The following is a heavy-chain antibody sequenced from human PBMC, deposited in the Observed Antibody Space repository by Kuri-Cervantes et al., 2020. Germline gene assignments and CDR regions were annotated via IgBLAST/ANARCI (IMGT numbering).Heavy chain of an antibody. J-gene: IGHJ6*04. D-gene: IGHD3-16*02. CDR1: GGTFSSYA. CDR2: IIPIFGTA. CDR3: ARERDYVWGSYPMDV. V-gene: IGHV1-69*05. Sequence: SMKVSCKASGGTFSSYAISWVRQAPGQGLEWMGGIIPIFGTANYAQKFQGRVTITTDESTSTAYMELSSLRSEDTAVYYCARERDYVWGSYPMDVWGKGTTVTVSS.